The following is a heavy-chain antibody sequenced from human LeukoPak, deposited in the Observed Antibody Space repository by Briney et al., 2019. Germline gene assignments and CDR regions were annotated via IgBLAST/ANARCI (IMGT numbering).Heavy chain of an antibody. Sequence: PGGSLRLSCAASGFNFSSYAMSWVRQAPGKGLEWVSAISGSGGSTYYADSVKGRFTISRDNSKNTLYLQMNSPRAEDTAVFYCAKAYYDILTRYKRGDVFDIWGLGTMVTVSS. V-gene: IGHV3-23*01. CDR3: AKAYYDILTRYKRGDVFDI. CDR2: ISGSGGST. J-gene: IGHJ3*02. D-gene: IGHD3-9*01. CDR1: GFNFSSYA.